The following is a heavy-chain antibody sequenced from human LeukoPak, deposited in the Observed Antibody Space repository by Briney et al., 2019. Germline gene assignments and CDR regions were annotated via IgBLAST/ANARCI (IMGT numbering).Heavy chain of an antibody. J-gene: IGHJ3*02. Sequence: SETLSLTCTVSGGSMSSSYYYWGWIRQPPGKGLEYIASMHYSGSTYYSPSLKSRVTISVDTSKNQFSPKLTSVTASDTAVYYCARTRIHAFDIWGQGTMVTVSS. CDR2: MHYSGST. CDR1: GGSMSSSYYY. D-gene: IGHD2-15*01. CDR3: ARTRIHAFDI. V-gene: IGHV4-39*01.